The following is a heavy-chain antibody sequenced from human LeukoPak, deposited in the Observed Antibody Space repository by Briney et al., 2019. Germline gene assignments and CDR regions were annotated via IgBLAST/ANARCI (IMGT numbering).Heavy chain of an antibody. CDR2: ISSSSNYI. Sequence: NPGGSLRLSCAASGFRFSSYTMSWVRQAPGKGLEWVSSISSSSNYIFYADSVKGRFTISRDNAKNSLYLQMNSLRAEDTAVYYCARVRELYRHYWGQGTLVTVSS. V-gene: IGHV3-21*01. D-gene: IGHD3-10*01. CDR3: ARVRELYRHY. CDR1: GFRFSSYT. J-gene: IGHJ4*02.